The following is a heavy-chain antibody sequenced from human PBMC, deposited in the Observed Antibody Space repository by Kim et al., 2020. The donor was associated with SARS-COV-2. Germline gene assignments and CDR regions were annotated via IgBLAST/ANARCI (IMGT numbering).Heavy chain of an antibody. J-gene: IGHJ4*02. D-gene: IGHD3-10*01. CDR2: IYPGGTT. Sequence: GGSLRLSCAASGFTVSNNYMNWVRQAPGKGLEWVSVIYPGGTTYYADSVQGRFIISRDDLKNTLDLQMSSLRADDTAVYYCAGDPLWFGTRRYDDWGQGTLVTVSS. V-gene: IGHV3-53*01. CDR3: AGDPLWFGTRRYDD. CDR1: GFTVSNNY.